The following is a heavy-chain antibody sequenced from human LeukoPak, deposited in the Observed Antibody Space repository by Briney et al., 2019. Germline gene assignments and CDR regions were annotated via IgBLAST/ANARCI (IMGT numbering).Heavy chain of an antibody. CDR3: ARLKFYDNTGYSPGHYMDV. V-gene: IGHV4-4*07. D-gene: IGHD3-22*01. Sequence: PSETLSLTCTVSGGPIFSYYWSWIRQTAGKGLEWIGRLYPGVGTDYNPSLKSRVTMSVDTSKKQFALKLSAVTAADTAVYYCARLKFYDNTGYSPGHYMDVWGKGTTVTVSS. CDR2: LYPGVGT. CDR1: GGPIFSYY. J-gene: IGHJ6*03.